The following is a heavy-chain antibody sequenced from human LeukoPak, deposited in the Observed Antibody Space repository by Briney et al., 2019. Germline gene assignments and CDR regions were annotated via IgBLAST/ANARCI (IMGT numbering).Heavy chain of an antibody. CDR2: MNPNSGNT. J-gene: IGHJ6*02. V-gene: IGHV1-8*01. D-gene: IGHD2-15*01. CDR1: GYTFTSYD. CDR3: AREGSGYYYYYGMDV. Sequence: ASVKVSCKASGYTFTSYDINWVRQATGQGLEWMGWMNPNSGNTGYAQKFRGRVTMTRNTSISTAYMELSSLRSEDTAVYYCAREGSGYYYYYGMDVWGQGTTVTVSS.